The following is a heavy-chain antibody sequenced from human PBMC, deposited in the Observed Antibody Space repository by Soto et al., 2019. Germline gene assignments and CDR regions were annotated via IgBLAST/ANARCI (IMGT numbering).Heavy chain of an antibody. J-gene: IGHJ4*02. CDR2: TGYTSKWYN. CDR3: ARGKYSASGY. Sequence: QVQLQQSGPGLVKPSQTLSLTCAISGDSISTNNVAWYWIRQSPSGGLEWLGRTGYTSKWYNDYAVAGRCRITIKPDTSKNQFSLQLNSVTLDDTPGYYCARGKYSASGYSGQGTLVTVSS. CDR1: GDSISTNNVA. D-gene: IGHD5-18*01. V-gene: IGHV6-1*01.